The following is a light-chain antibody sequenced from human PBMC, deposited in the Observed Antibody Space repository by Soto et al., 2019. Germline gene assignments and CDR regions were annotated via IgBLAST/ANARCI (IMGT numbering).Light chain of an antibody. Sequence: DIQMTQSPSTLSASVGDRVTITCRASQSISSWLAWYQQKPGKAPKLLIYDASSLESGVPSRFSGSGSGTEFTLTISSLQPDDFATYHCQQYNSIRGTFGPGTKVDIK. CDR3: QQYNSIRGT. J-gene: IGKJ3*01. V-gene: IGKV1-5*01. CDR1: QSISSW. CDR2: DAS.